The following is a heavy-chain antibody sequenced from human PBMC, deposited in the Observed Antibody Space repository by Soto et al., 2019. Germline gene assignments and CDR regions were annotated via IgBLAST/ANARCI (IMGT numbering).Heavy chain of an antibody. D-gene: IGHD3-22*01. J-gene: IGHJ2*01. V-gene: IGHV1-69*13. CDR3: ARTPRQKYYYDSSGYYPNWYFDL. CDR2: IIPIFGTA. CDR1: GGTFSSYA. Sequence: ASVKVSCKASGGTFSSYAISWVRQAPGQGLEWMGGIIPIFGTANYAQKFQGRVTITADESTSTAYMELSSLRSEDTAVYYCARTPRQKYYYDSSGYYPNWYFDLWGRGTLVTVSS.